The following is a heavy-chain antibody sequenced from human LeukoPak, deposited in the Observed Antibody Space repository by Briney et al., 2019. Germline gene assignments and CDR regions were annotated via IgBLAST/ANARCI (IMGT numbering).Heavy chain of an antibody. CDR3: SRGPIQLWVHNGVDV. V-gene: IGHV3-49*04. D-gene: IGHD5-18*01. Sequence: GGSLRLSCTTSGLNFGDHAMTWVRQAPGKGLEWVGFIRSKAYRGTTEYAASVKGRFTISRDDSKSVVYLQMNSLKSKDTAVYYCSRGPIQLWVHNGVDVWGQGTTVTVSS. CDR2: IRSKAYRGTT. J-gene: IGHJ6*02. CDR1: GLNFGDHA.